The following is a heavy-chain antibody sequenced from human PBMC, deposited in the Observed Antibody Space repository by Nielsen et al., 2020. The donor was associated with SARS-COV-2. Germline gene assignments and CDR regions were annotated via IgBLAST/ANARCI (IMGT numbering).Heavy chain of an antibody. V-gene: IGHV4-34*01. Sequence: SETLSLTCAVYGVSVSGYYWSWIRQPPRKGLEWIGEINHSGSTNYSTSLKSLVTISVATSKTQFTLNLSSVTAADTAVYYCARGRYSSSWYRPMSAFDYWGQGTLVTVSS. CDR2: INHSGST. CDR3: ARGRYSSSWYRPMSAFDY. J-gene: IGHJ4*02. D-gene: IGHD6-13*01. CDR1: GVSVSGYY.